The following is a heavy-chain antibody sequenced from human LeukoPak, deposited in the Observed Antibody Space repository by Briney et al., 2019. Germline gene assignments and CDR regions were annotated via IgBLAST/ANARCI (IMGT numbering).Heavy chain of an antibody. J-gene: IGHJ4*02. Sequence: GGSLRLSCAASGFTFSDYYMSWIRQAPGKGLEWVSYISSSGTSTNYADSVKGRFTISRDNAKNSLYLQMNSLRAEDTAVYYCARKDYGDYLDYWGQGTLVTVSS. V-gene: IGHV3-11*03. D-gene: IGHD4-17*01. CDR2: ISSSGTST. CDR1: GFTFSDYY. CDR3: ARKDYGDYLDY.